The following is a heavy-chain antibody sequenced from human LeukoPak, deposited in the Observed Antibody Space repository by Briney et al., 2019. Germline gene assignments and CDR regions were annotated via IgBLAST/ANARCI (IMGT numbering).Heavy chain of an antibody. CDR1: GFTFTSYS. J-gene: IGHJ4*02. CDR3: AKDIVGSAMTGIDY. Sequence: GGSLRLSCAASGFTFTSYSMSWVRQAPGKGLEWVSGTSDRGDYTYYADSVKGRFTISRDNAKHSLYLQMNSLRPEDTALYYCAKDIVGSAMTGIDYWGQGTLVTVSS. V-gene: IGHV3-23*01. D-gene: IGHD1-1*01. CDR2: TSDRGDYT.